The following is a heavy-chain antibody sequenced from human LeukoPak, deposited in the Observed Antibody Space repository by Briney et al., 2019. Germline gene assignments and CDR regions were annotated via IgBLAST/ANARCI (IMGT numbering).Heavy chain of an antibody. CDR1: GFTFSNYF. CDR2: ITGTSSTI. J-gene: IGHJ6*03. Sequence: GGSLRLSCAASGFTFSNYFMNWVRQAPGKGLEWVSYITGTSSTIYDADSVKGRFTISRDNAKNSLYLQMNSLRADDTAVYYCARIGDPSTGSYMDVWGKGTTVTVSS. V-gene: IGHV3-48*01. D-gene: IGHD4-17*01. CDR3: ARIGDPSTGSYMDV.